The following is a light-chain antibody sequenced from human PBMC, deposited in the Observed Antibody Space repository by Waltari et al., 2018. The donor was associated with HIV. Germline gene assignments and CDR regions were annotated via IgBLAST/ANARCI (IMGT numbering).Light chain of an antibody. CDR3: MQSAQFPLT. J-gene: IGKJ4*01. CDR2: EVS. CDR1: ETLLQSDGKTY. Sequence: EIVMTQTPPFLSVAPGQAASISCKSSETLLQSDGKTYFYWYVQKTGQPPQLLLYEVSNRVTGVPDRFIGSGSGTDFTLILSRVEAEDVGVYYCMQSAQFPLTFGGGTKVEIK. V-gene: IGKV2D-29*01.